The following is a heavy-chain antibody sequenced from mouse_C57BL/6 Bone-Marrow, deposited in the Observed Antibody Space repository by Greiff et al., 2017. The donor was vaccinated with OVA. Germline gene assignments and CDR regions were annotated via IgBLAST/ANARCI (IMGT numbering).Heavy chain of an antibody. CDR3: ARRDYDRRVADY. Sequence: QVQLQQPGAELVMPGASVKLSCKASGYTFTSYWMHWVKQRPGQGLEWIGEIDPSDSYTNYNQKFKGKSTLTVDKSSSTAYMQLSSLTSEDSAVYYCARRDYDRRVADYWGQGTTLTVSS. CDR1: GYTFTSYW. V-gene: IGHV1-69*01. CDR2: IDPSDSYT. D-gene: IGHD2-4*01. J-gene: IGHJ2*01.